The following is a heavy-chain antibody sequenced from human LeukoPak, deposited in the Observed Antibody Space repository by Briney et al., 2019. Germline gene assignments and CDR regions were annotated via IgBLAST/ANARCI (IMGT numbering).Heavy chain of an antibody. CDR1: GGSISSYY. V-gene: IGHV4-59*01. Sequence: SETLSLTCTVSGGSISSYYWSWIRQPPGKGLEWIGYIYYSVGTNYNPSLKRRVTISVDTSKNQFSLKLSSVTAADTAVYSCARGSVRGEFAPCGQGTLVTVSS. J-gene: IGHJ5*02. CDR3: ARGSVRGEFAP. D-gene: IGHD3-10*01. CDR2: IYYSVGT.